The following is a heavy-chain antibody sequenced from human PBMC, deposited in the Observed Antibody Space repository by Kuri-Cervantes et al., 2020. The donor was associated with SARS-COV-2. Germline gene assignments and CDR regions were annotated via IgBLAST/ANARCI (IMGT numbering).Heavy chain of an antibody. J-gene: IGHJ6*02. Sequence: GGSLRLSCAASGFTFSSYSMSWVRQAPGKGLEWVSALSGSGGSTYYADSVKGRFTISRDNSKNTLYLQMNSLRAEDTAVHYCAKDRDDAIQLWLLPYYYGMDVWGQGTTVTVSS. D-gene: IGHD5-18*01. CDR1: GFTFSSYS. V-gene: IGHV3-23*01. CDR3: AKDRDDAIQLWLLPYYYGMDV. CDR2: LSGSGGST.